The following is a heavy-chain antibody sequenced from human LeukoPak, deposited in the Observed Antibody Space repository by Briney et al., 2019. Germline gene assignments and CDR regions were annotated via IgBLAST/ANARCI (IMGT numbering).Heavy chain of an antibody. J-gene: IGHJ5*02. D-gene: IGHD2-2*01. CDR3: ARDSVVPAAMFWLDP. V-gene: IGHV1-18*01. CDR2: ISAYNGNT. CDR1: GYTFTSYG. Sequence: ASVKVSCKASGYTFTSYGISWVRQAPGQGLEWMGWISAYNGNTNYAQKLQGRVTMTTDTSTSTAYMELRSLRSDDTAVYYCARDSVVPAAMFWLDPWGQGTLVTVSS.